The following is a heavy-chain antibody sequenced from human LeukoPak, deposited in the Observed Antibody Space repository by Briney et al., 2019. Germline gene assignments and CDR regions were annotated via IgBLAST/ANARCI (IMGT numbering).Heavy chain of an antibody. CDR2: MNANSGNT. CDR1: GYTFTSYD. CDR3: ARVGSVLRFLEWLLTPNWFDP. D-gene: IGHD3-3*01. V-gene: IGHV1-8*01. Sequence: ASVKVSCKASGYTFTSYDINWVRQATGQGLEWMGWMNANSGNTGYAQKFQGRVTMTRNTSISTAYMELSSLRSEDTAVYYCARVGSVLRFLEWLLTPNWFDPWGQGTLVTVSS. J-gene: IGHJ5*02.